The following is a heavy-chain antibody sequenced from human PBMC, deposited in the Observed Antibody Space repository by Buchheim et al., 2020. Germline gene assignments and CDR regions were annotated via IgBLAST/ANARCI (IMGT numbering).Heavy chain of an antibody. D-gene: IGHD4-17*01. CDR2: IWHDGSQK. Sequence: QVQLVESGGGVVQSGKFLRLSCAASGFSLSSFGMHWVRQAPGKGLEWVAGIWHDGSQKYYADSVKGRFTISRDSSKDTLNLQMNSLRVEDTAVYYCARDLDYGDNSYYYYGMDIWGQGTT. V-gene: IGHV3-33*01. CDR1: GFSLSSFG. J-gene: IGHJ6*02. CDR3: ARDLDYGDNSYYYYGMDI.